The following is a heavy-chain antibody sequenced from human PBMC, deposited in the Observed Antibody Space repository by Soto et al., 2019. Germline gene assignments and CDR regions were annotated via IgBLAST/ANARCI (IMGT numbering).Heavy chain of an antibody. CDR1: GGTVSSYA. Sequence: QVQLMQSGAEVQKPGSSVKVSCKASGGTVSSYAISWVRQAPGQGPEWMGGIIPIFGTANYAQKFQGRVRITADESTNTVYMEMSSLRSEDRGVYYCARWGVDTVTEQKNYYYHAMDVVGQGTTLTVSS. CDR2: IIPIFGTA. D-gene: IGHD5-18*01. CDR3: ARWGVDTVTEQKNYYYHAMDV. V-gene: IGHV1-69*01. J-gene: IGHJ6*02.